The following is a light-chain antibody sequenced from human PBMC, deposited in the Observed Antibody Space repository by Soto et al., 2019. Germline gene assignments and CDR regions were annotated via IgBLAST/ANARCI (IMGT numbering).Light chain of an antibody. V-gene: IGKV1-27*01. CDR1: QGISNY. CDR3: QKYNSAPRT. J-gene: IGKJ1*01. Sequence: DIQMTQSPSSLSASVGDRVTITCRASQGISNYLAWYQQKPGKVPKLLIYAASTLQSGVPSRFSGSASGTDFTLTIISLQTEDVATYYCQKYNSAPRTFGQGTKVEIK. CDR2: AAS.